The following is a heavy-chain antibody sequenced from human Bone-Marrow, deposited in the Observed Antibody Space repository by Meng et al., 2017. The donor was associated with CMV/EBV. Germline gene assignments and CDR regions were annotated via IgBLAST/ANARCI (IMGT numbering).Heavy chain of an antibody. J-gene: IGHJ6*02. D-gene: IGHD6-6*01. V-gene: IGHV3-30*04. Sequence: GGSLRLSCAASGFTFSSYAMHWVRQAPGKGLEWVAVISYDGSNKYYADSVKGRFTISRDNSKNTLYLQMNSLRAEDTAVYYCAKSSSRDPYYYYGMDVWGQGTTVTVSS. CDR3: AKSSSRDPYYYYGMDV. CDR2: ISYDGSNK. CDR1: GFTFSSYA.